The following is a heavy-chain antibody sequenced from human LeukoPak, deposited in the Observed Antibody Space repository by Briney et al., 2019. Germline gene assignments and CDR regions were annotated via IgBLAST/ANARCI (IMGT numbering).Heavy chain of an antibody. CDR2: IITIFGIA. Sequence: GASVKVSCKASGGTFSSYAISWVRQAPGQGLEWMGRIITIFGIANYAQKFQGRVTITADKSTSTAYMELSSLRSEDTAVYYCASSTLMPTGDGIYYYYGMDVWGQGTTVTVSS. V-gene: IGHV1-69*04. CDR1: GGTFSSYA. CDR3: ASSTLMPTGDGIYYYYGMDV. J-gene: IGHJ6*02. D-gene: IGHD2-2*01.